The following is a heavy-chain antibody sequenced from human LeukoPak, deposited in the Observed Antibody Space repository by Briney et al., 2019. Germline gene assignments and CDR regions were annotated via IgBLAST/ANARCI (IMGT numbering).Heavy chain of an antibody. CDR2: MNGNGSNT. D-gene: IGHD6-19*01. J-gene: IGHJ5*02. CDR1: GFTFSDYC. Sequence: PGGSLRLSCAASGFTFSDYCMHWVRQPPGKGLVWVSPMNGNGSNTDYADSVKGRFSVSRDNAKNTVYLQINGLTADDTAVYYCAKDRAVAVDLIAWGQGTLVTVSS. CDR3: AKDRAVAVDLIA. V-gene: IGHV3-74*01.